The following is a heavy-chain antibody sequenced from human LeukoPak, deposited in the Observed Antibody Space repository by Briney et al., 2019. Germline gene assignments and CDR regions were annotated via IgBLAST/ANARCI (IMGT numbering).Heavy chain of an antibody. Sequence: GGSLSLSCAASGFTFSSYSMNWVRQAPGKGLEWVSSISSSSSYIYYADSVKGRFTISRDNAKNSLYLQMNSLRAEDTAVYYCARDDGGAGFDPWGQGTLVTVSS. J-gene: IGHJ5*02. V-gene: IGHV3-21*01. CDR2: ISSSSSYI. CDR1: GFTFSSYS. D-gene: IGHD3-16*01. CDR3: ARDDGGAGFDP.